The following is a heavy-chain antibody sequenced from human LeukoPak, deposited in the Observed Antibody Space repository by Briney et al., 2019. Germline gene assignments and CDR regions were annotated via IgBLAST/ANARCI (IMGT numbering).Heavy chain of an antibody. J-gene: IGHJ5*02. D-gene: IGHD3-10*01. CDR2: IYYSGST. CDR3: AAEVQGVINWFDP. CDR1: GGSISSYY. Sequence: SETRSLTCTVSGGSISSYYWSWIRQPPGKGLEWIGYIYYSGSTNYNPSLKSRVTISVDTSKNQFSLKLSSVTAADTAVYYCAAEVQGVINWFDPWGQGTLVTVSS. V-gene: IGHV4-59*01.